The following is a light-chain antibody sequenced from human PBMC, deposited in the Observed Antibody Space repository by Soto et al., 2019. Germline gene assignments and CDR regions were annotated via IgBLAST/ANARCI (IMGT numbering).Light chain of an antibody. J-gene: IGKJ4*01. CDR3: QQYGSSVT. CDR1: HTISNNY. CDR2: GAS. Sequence: NVLTQSPVTLSLSPWDRATLSCRASHTISNNYLAWYQQEPGQAPRLLIFGASSRATGVPDRFSGSGSGTDFTLAISGLEPEDFAVFYCQQYGSSVTFGGGTKVDIK. V-gene: IGKV3-20*01.